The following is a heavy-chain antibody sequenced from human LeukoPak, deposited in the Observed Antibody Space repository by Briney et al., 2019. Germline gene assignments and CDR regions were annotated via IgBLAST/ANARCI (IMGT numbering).Heavy chain of an antibody. D-gene: IGHD5-12*01. CDR2: IYYSGST. J-gene: IGHJ3*01. CDR3: ARNMTSITRLDVFDL. V-gene: IGHV4-39*02. Sequence: SETLSLTCTVSGTSMINSHYWGWIRQSPGKGLEWIGSIYYSGSTFYNPSLKSRITISVDTSKNHFSLELRSVTAADTAIYYCARNMTSITRLDVFDLWGPGTMVTVSS. CDR1: GTSMINSHY.